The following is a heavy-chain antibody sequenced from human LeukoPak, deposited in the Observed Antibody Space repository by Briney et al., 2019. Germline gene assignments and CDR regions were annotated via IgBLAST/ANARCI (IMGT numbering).Heavy chain of an antibody. CDR1: GAFITNSHW. D-gene: IGHD4-17*01. Sequence: SETLSLTCAVSGAFITNSHWWSWARQPPGKGLEWIGEIYHSGTTNYNPSLKSRVTMSVDKSKNQFSLRLSSVTAADTAVYYCATYFYGEYGSYYFDYWGQGTLVTVSS. J-gene: IGHJ4*02. V-gene: IGHV4-4*02. CDR2: IYHSGTT. CDR3: ATYFYGEYGSYYFDY.